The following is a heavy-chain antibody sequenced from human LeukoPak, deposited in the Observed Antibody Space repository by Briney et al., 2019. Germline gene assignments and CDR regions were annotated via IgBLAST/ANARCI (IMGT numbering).Heavy chain of an antibody. D-gene: IGHD4-17*01. J-gene: IGHJ4*02. CDR3: ARHDYGDYSFDY. CDR2: ISAYNGNT. V-gene: IGHV1-18*01. CDR1: GYTFTSYG. Sequence: ASVKVSCKASGYTFTSYGISWVRQAPGQGLEWMGWISAYNGNTNYAQKLQGRVTMTTDTSTSTVYMELRSLRSDDTAVYYCARHDYGDYSFDYWGQGTLVTVSS.